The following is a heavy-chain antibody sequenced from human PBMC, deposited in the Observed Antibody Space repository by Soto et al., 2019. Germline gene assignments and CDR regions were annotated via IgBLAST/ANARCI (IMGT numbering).Heavy chain of an antibody. D-gene: IGHD3-22*01. V-gene: IGHV1-69*06. Sequence: QVELVQSGAEVKKPGSSVKVSCQASEDTFRNYAISWVRQAPGQGLEWMGGIIPMFGTANYAQKCQDRVTITADTSANTVYLELSSLRSEDTAVYYCSSTKYDSSAYYYWYLGLWGRGTLVTVSS. CDR1: EDTFRNYA. CDR3: SSTKYDSSAYYYWYLGL. CDR2: IIPMFGTA. J-gene: IGHJ2*01.